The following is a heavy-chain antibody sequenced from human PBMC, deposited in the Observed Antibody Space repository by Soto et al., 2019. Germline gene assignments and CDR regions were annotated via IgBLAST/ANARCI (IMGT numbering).Heavy chain of an antibody. J-gene: IGHJ6*02. CDR3: VRQGIDNLHGLMDV. CDR1: SGPDRSHN. CDR2: VYYTGDT. V-gene: IGHV4-59*08. D-gene: IGHD1-1*01. Sequence: QVQLQQSGPGLVKPSETLSLTCTVSSGPDRSHNWGWIRQPPGRGLEWIGYVYYTGDTAYNPSLRSRVTISADMSTNHISLTLSSVTTADTAVYYCVRQGIDNLHGLMDVWGQGTTVSVSS.